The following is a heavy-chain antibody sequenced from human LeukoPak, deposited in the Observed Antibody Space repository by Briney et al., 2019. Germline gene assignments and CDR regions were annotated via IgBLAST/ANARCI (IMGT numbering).Heavy chain of an antibody. CDR1: GFTFDDYA. Sequence: PGGSLRLSCAASGFTFDDYAMHWVRQAPGKGLEWVSLISGDGGSTYYADSVKGRFTISRDNSKNSLYLQMNSLRAEDTALYYCAKADYYDSSGFFDYWGQGTLLTVSS. CDR3: AKADYYDSSGFFDY. D-gene: IGHD3-22*01. J-gene: IGHJ4*02. CDR2: ISGDGGST. V-gene: IGHV3-43*02.